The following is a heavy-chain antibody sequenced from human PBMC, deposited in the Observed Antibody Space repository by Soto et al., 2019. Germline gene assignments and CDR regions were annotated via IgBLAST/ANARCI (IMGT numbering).Heavy chain of an antibody. V-gene: IGHV3-21*01. J-gene: IGHJ4*02. CDR3: ARESEDLTSNFDY. CDR1: GFIFSTNS. CDR2: ISSSGSFK. Sequence: EVRLVASGGGLVKPGGSLRLSCAASGFIFSTNSMNWVRQVPGKGLQWLSSISSSGSFKSYGDSVKGRFTISRDNAKNSLFLQMNSLRAEDTAVYYCARESEDLTSNFDYWGQGTLVTVSS.